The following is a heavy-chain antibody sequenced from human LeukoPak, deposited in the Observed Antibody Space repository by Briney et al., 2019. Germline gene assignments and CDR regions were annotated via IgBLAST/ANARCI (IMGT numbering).Heavy chain of an antibody. Sequence: GGSLRLSCAASGFTFSHFGMHWVRQAPGKGLEWVAFIRYDGTNRYYADLGKGRFTISRDNSKNTLYLQMNSLRAEDTAVYYCVKVIYCNGDSCYGEYFQHWGQGPLVTVSS. V-gene: IGHV3-30*02. CDR3: VKVIYCNGDSCYGEYFQH. CDR1: GFTFSHFG. CDR2: IRYDGTNR. J-gene: IGHJ1*01. D-gene: IGHD2-15*01.